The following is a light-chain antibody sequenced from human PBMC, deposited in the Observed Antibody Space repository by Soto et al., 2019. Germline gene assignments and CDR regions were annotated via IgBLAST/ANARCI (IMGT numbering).Light chain of an antibody. Sequence: DIQMTQSPSTLSASVGDRVTITCRASQSISRWVDWYQQKPGKAPKLLIYDASSLESGVPSRFSGSGSGTEFTLTISSLQPDDFATYYCQQYNHYSTFGQGTKLEIK. CDR1: QSISRW. CDR3: QQYNHYST. V-gene: IGKV1-5*01. CDR2: DAS. J-gene: IGKJ2*01.